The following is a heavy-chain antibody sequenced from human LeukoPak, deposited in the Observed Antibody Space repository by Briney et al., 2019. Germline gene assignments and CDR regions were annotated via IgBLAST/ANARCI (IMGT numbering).Heavy chain of an antibody. Sequence: ASVKVSCKASGGTFSSYAISWVRQAPGQGLEWMGGIIPIFGTANYAQKFQGRVTITADESTSTAYMELSSLRSEDTAVYYCAEKQRYCSGGSCLSWFDPWGQGTLVTVSS. CDR1: GGTFSSYA. CDR2: IIPIFGTA. CDR3: AEKQRYCSGGSCLSWFDP. D-gene: IGHD2-15*01. J-gene: IGHJ5*02. V-gene: IGHV1-69*13.